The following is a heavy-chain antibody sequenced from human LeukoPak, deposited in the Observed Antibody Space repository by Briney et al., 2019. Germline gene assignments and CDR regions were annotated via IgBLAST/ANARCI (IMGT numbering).Heavy chain of an antibody. V-gene: IGHV4-4*09. CDR3: ARHARSDYANAKFDY. D-gene: IGHD4-17*01. CDR1: GDSISSYY. J-gene: IGHJ4*02. CDR2: IYTSVST. Sequence: SETLSLTCTVSGDSISSYYWSWIRQPPGKGLEWIGYIYTSVSTNYNPSLTSRVIMSVDTSKNQFSLKLSSVAAADTAVYYCARHARSDYANAKFDYWGQGALVTVSS.